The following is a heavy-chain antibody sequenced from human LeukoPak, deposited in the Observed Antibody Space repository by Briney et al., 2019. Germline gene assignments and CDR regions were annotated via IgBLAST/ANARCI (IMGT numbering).Heavy chain of an antibody. CDR3: AKDFVVVPGNVNYFDY. V-gene: IGHV3-23*01. CDR2: ISGSGDNT. CDR1: GFTFSNYA. Sequence: VRSLQFSCAAPGFTFSNYAMSWVHQAPGKGLEWVSAISGSGDNTYYADSVKGRFTVSRDNSKNTLYVQMKSLRAEDTAVYYCAKDFVVVPGNVNYFDYWGQGTLVTVSS. J-gene: IGHJ4*02. D-gene: IGHD2-21*02.